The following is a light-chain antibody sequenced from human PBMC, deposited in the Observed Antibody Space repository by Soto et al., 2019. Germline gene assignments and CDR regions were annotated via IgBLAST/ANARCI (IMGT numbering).Light chain of an antibody. Sequence: DIQMTXXPXXXXAXXXDXXTIXCQAIHGISNYLNWFQQKPGKAPKLLSYAASDLETGVPSRFSGSGSGTDFSFTISSLQPEAIATYYIEQDENLPITFGQGTRLEIK. CDR1: HGISNY. J-gene: IGKJ5*01. CDR3: EQDENLPIT. V-gene: IGKV1-33*01. CDR2: AAS.